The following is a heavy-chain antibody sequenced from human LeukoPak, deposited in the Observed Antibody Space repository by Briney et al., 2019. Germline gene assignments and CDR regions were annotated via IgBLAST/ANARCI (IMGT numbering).Heavy chain of an antibody. D-gene: IGHD3-10*01. CDR2: ISAYNGNT. CDR1: GYTFTSYG. V-gene: IGHV1-18*01. J-gene: IGHJ4*02. CDR3: ARGGLWFGELLGTFDY. Sequence: ASVKVSCKASGYTFTSYGISWVRQAPGQGLEWMGWISAYNGNTNYAQKLQGRVTMTTDASTSTAYMELRSLRSDDTAVYYCARGGLWFGELLGTFDYWGQGTLVTVSS.